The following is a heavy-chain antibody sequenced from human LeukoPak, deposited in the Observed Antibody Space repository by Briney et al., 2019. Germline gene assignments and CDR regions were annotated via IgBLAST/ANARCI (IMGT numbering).Heavy chain of an antibody. CDR2: IYHSGST. CDR1: GGSISSGGYY. D-gene: IGHD2-15*01. Sequence: SQTLSLTCTVSGGSISSGGYYWSWIRQPPGKGLEWIGYIYHSGSTYYNPSLKSRVTISVDRSKNQFSLKLSSVTAADTAVYYCARGGCSGGSCYSGYWGQGTLVTVSS. V-gene: IGHV4-30-2*01. CDR3: ARGGCSGGSCYSGY. J-gene: IGHJ4*02.